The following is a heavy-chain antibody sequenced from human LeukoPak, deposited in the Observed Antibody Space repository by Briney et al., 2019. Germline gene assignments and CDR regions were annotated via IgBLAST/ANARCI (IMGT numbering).Heavy chain of an antibody. Sequence: GGFLRLSCAASGFTVSSNYMSWVRQAPGKGLEWVSVIYSGGSTYYADSVKGRFTISRDNSKNTLYLQMNSLRAEDTAVYYCAREGGGSSGWGRYFDYWGQGTLVTVSS. CDR1: GFTVSSNY. J-gene: IGHJ4*02. CDR2: IYSGGST. V-gene: IGHV3-53*01. D-gene: IGHD6-19*01. CDR3: AREGGGSSGWGRYFDY.